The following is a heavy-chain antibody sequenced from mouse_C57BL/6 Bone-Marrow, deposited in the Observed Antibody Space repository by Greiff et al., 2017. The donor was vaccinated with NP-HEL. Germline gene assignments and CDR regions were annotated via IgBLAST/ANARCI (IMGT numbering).Heavy chain of an antibody. V-gene: IGHV1-72*01. CDR1: GYTFTSYW. D-gene: IGHD1-1*01. CDR2: IDPNSGGT. J-gene: IGHJ3*01. Sequence: VKLQQPGAELVKPGASVKLSCKASGYTFTSYWMHWVKQRPGRGLEWIGRIDPNSGGTKYNEKFKSKATLTVDKPSSTAYMQLSSLTSEDSADYYGARSHYYGSSYAWFAYWGQGTLVTVSA. CDR3: ARSHYYGSSYAWFAY.